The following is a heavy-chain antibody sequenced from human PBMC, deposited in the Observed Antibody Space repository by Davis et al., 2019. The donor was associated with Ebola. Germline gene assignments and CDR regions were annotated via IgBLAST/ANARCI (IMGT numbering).Heavy chain of an antibody. CDR2: IIPILGIA. J-gene: IGHJ6*03. Sequence: SVKVSCKASGYTFTGYYMHWVRQAPGQGLEWMGGIIPILGIANYAQKFQGRVTITADESTSTAYMELSSLRSEDTAVYYCASPSDCSSTSCYRISGYYYMDVWGKGTTVTVSS. CDR3: ASPSDCSSTSCYRISGYYYMDV. V-gene: IGHV1-69*10. D-gene: IGHD2-2*02. CDR1: GYTFTGYY.